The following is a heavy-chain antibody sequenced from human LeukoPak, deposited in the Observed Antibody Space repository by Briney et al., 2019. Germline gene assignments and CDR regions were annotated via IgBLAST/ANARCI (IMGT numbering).Heavy chain of an antibody. Sequence: SHTLSLTCVISGDSVSSNSAAWSWVSQSQKRGLEWLGRTYYRSKWYNDYAVSVTSRISINPDTSKNQFSLQLNSVIPEDTAVYYCGRILYSSGRGGVDVWGQGTTVTVSS. V-gene: IGHV6-1*01. CDR3: GRILYSSGRGGVDV. D-gene: IGHD6-19*01. J-gene: IGHJ6*02. CDR1: GDSVSSNSAA. CDR2: TYYRSKWYN.